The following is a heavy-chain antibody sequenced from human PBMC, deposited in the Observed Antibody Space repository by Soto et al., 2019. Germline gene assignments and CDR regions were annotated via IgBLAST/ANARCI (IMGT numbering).Heavy chain of an antibody. D-gene: IGHD2-15*01. Sequence: PGGSLRLSCSASGFIFSESTIYWVRQVPGKGLEAISAVSTSGRSTYYADSVKDRFTISRDNSKNTLFLQMGSLRPEDTAIYYCVKQENGLDGVAFDYRGQGPHVTVYS. J-gene: IGHJ4*02. CDR2: VSTSGRST. V-gene: IGHV3-64D*06. CDR1: GFIFSEST. CDR3: VKQENGLDGVAFDY.